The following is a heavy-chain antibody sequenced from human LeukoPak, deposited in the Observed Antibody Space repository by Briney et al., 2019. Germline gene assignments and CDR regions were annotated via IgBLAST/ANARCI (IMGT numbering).Heavy chain of an antibody. CDR1: GFTVSSNY. J-gene: IGHJ4*02. CDR2: IYSSGST. Sequence: PGGSLRLSCAASGFTVSSNYMSWVRQAPGKGLEWVSVIYSSGSTYYADSVKGRFTISGDNSKNSLYLQMNSLRAEDMAVYYCARGIVVAGRFDYWGQGTLVTVSS. D-gene: IGHD6-19*01. V-gene: IGHV3-66*01. CDR3: ARGIVVAGRFDY.